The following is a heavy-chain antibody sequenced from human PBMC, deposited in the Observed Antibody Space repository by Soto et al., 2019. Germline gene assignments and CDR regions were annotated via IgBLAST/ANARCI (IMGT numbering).Heavy chain of an antibody. Sequence: PSETLSLTCAVSGGSISSGGYSWSWIRQPPGKGLEWIGYIYHSGSTYYNPSLKSRVTISVDRSKNQFSLKLSSVTAADTAVYYCASSQVLHYGDYFDYWGQGTLVTFSS. J-gene: IGHJ4*02. D-gene: IGHD4-17*01. CDR1: GGSISSGGYS. V-gene: IGHV4-30-2*01. CDR3: ASSQVLHYGDYFDY. CDR2: IYHSGST.